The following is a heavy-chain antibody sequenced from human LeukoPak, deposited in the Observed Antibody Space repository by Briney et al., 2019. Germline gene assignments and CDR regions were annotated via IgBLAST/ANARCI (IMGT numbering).Heavy chain of an antibody. Sequence: SETLSLTCTVPGGSISSSSYYWGWIRQPPRKGLEWIGSIYYSGSTYYNPSLKSRVTISVDTSKNQFSLKLSSVTAADTAVYYCARGGSSLIGWFDPWGQGTLVTVSS. J-gene: IGHJ5*02. CDR3: ARGGSSLIGWFDP. V-gene: IGHV4-39*07. D-gene: IGHD2-8*01. CDR1: GGSISSSSYY. CDR2: IYYSGST.